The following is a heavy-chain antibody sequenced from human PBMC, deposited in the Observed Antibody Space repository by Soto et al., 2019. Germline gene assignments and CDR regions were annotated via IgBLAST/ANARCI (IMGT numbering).Heavy chain of an antibody. CDR2: IIPIFGTA. Sequence: QVQLVQSGAEVKKPGSSVKVSCKASGGTFSSYAISWVRQAPGQGLEWMGGIIPIFGTANYAQKFQGRVTITADKSTSTDYMELSSLRSEDTAVYYCASQALRHNGVRGVIIPLDPWGQGTLVTVSS. CDR3: ASQALRHNGVRGVIIPLDP. D-gene: IGHD3-10*01. CDR1: GGTFSSYA. J-gene: IGHJ5*02. V-gene: IGHV1-69*06.